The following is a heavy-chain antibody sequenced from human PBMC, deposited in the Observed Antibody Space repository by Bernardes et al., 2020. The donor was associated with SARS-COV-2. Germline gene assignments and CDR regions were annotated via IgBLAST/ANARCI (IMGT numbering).Heavy chain of an antibody. J-gene: IGHJ6*02. D-gene: IGHD3-9*01. CDR3: ARIRITIFLRRGMDV. CDR2: IYYSGST. CDR1: VGSISSSSYY. V-gene: IGHV4-39*01. Sequence: EPLSSTYTVAVGSISSSSYYWGCIRQPPGKGLEWIGSIYYSGSTYYNPSLKSRVTIYVDTSTNQFSLKLSSVTAADTAVYYCARIRITIFLRRGMDVWGQGTTVTVSS.